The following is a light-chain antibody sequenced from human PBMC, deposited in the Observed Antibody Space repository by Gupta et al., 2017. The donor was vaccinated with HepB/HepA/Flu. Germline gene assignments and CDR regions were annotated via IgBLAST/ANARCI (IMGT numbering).Light chain of an antibody. V-gene: IGLV4-69*01. Sequence: QVVLTQSPSASASLGASVRLTCTLTSGHSSYSIAWHQQQPTKGTRYWSRCNRDGSLNKGDAIPDRFSGSSYGAERHLTISRLEADEEDYYYYPNCSTAILFGGGTKLTVL. CDR1: SGHSSYS. CDR3: PNCSTAIL. CDR2: CNRDGSL. J-gene: IGLJ2*01.